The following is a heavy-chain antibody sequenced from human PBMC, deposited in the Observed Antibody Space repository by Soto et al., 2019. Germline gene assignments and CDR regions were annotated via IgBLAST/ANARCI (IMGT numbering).Heavy chain of an antibody. CDR2: INPNSGGT. D-gene: IGHD6-13*01. CDR1: GYTFTGYY. Sequence: QVQLVQSGAEVKKPGASVKVSCKASGYTFTGYYMHWVRQAPGQGLEWMGWINPNSGGTNYAQKFQGRVTMTRDTSISTAYMELSRLRSDDTAVYYCARDWAYSSSWYYGYYYGMDVWGQGTTVTVSS. CDR3: ARDWAYSSSWYYGYYYGMDV. V-gene: IGHV1-2*02. J-gene: IGHJ6*02.